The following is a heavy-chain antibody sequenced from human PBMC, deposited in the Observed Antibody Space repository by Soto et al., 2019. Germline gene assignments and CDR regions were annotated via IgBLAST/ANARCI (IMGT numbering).Heavy chain of an antibody. D-gene: IGHD2-15*01. V-gene: IGHV3-23*01. Sequence: HPGGSLRLSCAASGFTFSSYAMGWVRQGPGKGLEWVAVVSIGGSTHYADSVRGRFTISRDNSKNTLSLQMNSLTAEDTAVYFCAKSRGAGAHFDYWGQGPLVTVYS. J-gene: IGHJ4*02. CDR3: AKSRGAGAHFDY. CDR2: VSIGGST. CDR1: GFTFSSYA.